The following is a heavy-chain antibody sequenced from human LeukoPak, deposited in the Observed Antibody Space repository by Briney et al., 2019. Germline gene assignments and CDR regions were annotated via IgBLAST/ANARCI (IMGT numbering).Heavy chain of an antibody. CDR2: ISSSSDYI. V-gene: IGHV3-21*01. D-gene: IGHD4-17*01. CDR3: ARDLFGDYAIDY. CDR1: GFTVSSNY. Sequence: GGSLRLSCAASGFTVSSNYMSWVRQAPGKGLEWVSYISSSSDYIYYADSVKGRFTISRDNAKNSLYPQMNSLRAEDTAVYYCARDLFGDYAIDYWGQGTLVPVSS. J-gene: IGHJ4*02.